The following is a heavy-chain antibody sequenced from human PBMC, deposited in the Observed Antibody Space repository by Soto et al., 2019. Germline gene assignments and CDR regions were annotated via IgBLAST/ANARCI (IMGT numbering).Heavy chain of an antibody. CDR2: ISKSGSII. Sequence: GGSLRLSCAASGFTFSDYYMSWLRQPPGKGLEWVSYISKSGSIIHFADSVKGRFAISRDNAKNTLYLQMSSLRAEDTALYYCARDLSPYSDYYDESTSETWFDPWGQGTLVTVSS. J-gene: IGHJ5*02. V-gene: IGHV3-11*01. CDR3: ARDLSPYSDYYDESTSETWFDP. CDR1: GFTFSDYY. D-gene: IGHD3-16*01.